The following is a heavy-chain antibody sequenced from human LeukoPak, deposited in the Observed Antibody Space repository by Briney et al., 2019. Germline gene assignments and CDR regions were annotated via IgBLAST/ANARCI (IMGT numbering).Heavy chain of an antibody. D-gene: IGHD4-17*01. J-gene: IGHJ2*01. V-gene: IGHV4-31*03. Sequence: PSQTLSLTCTVSGGSISSGGYYWSWIRQHPGKGLEWIGYIYYSGSTYYNPSLKSRVTISVDTSKNQFSLKLSSVTAADTAVCYCARDLGDYGDYGYFDLWGRGTLVTVSS. CDR1: GGSISSGGYY. CDR3: ARDLGDYGDYGYFDL. CDR2: IYYSGST.